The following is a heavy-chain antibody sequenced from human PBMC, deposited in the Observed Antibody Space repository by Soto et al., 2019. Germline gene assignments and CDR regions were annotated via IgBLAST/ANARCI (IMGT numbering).Heavy chain of an antibody. V-gene: IGHV3-74*01. CDR1: GFTFSICW. D-gene: IGHD3-16*01. CDR3: ARDTLETGACYLYX. CDR2: IKSDGSST. Sequence: PGGSLKISCAASGFTFSICWMHWVRQAPGKGLVWVSHIKSDGSSTSYADSVKGRFTISRDNAKNTLYLQMNSLRAEDTAVYYCARDTLETGACYLYXWGQGTLVTVSX. J-gene: IGHJ4*02.